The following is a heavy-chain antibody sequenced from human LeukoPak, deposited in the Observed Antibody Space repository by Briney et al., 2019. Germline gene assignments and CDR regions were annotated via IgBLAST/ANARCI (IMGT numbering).Heavy chain of an antibody. J-gene: IGHJ4*02. CDR3: ARGVYIAAAQYGY. V-gene: IGHV4-59*01. CDR2: IYYSGTT. D-gene: IGHD6-13*01. Sequence: SETLSLTCTVSGGFISSYYWSWIRQPPGKGLEWIGYIYYSGTTNYNPSLKSRVTISVDTSKNQFSLKLSSVTAADTAVYYCARGVYIAAAQYGYWGQGTLVSVSS. CDR1: GGFISSYY.